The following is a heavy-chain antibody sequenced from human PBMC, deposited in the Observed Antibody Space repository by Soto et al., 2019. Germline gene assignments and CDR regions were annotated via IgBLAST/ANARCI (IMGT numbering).Heavy chain of an antibody. D-gene: IGHD1-1*01. CDR3: ARDRTLFGTGSTYYFDY. CDR1: GGSISSGDYY. Sequence: PSETLSLTCTVSGGSISSGDYYWSWIRQPPGKGLEWIGYIYYSGSTYYNPSLKSRVTISVDTSKNMLYLQMNSLRAEDTALYYCARDRTLFGTGSTYYFDYWGQGTLVTVSS. V-gene: IGHV4-30-4*02. J-gene: IGHJ4*02. CDR2: IYYSGST.